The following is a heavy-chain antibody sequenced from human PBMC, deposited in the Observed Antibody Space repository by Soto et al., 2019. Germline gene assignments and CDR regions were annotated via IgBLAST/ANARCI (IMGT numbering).Heavy chain of an antibody. J-gene: IGHJ4*02. D-gene: IGHD3-10*01. CDR3: ARQDYGSGSYYPSGFDY. CDR1: GGSIWSSSYY. Sequence: QLLESGPGLVKPSETLSLTCTVSGGSIWSSSYYWGWIRQPPGKGLEWIGSIYYSGNTYYNPSLKSRLTISVDTSKNQFSLKLSSVTAADTAVYYCARQDYGSGSYYPSGFDYWGQGTLVIVSS. V-gene: IGHV4-39*01. CDR2: IYYSGNT.